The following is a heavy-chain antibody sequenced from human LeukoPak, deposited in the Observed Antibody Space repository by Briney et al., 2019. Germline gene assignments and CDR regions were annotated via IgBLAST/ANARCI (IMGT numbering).Heavy chain of an antibody. Sequence: PGGSLRLSCAASGFTFSSYAMSWVRQAPGKGLEWVSAISGSGGSTYYADSVKGRITISRDNSKNTLYLQMNSLRAEDTAVYYCAKDPRSSSWFDPWGQGTLVTVSS. CDR1: GFTFSSYA. J-gene: IGHJ5*02. D-gene: IGHD6-13*01. CDR2: ISGSGGST. V-gene: IGHV3-23*01. CDR3: AKDPRSSSWFDP.